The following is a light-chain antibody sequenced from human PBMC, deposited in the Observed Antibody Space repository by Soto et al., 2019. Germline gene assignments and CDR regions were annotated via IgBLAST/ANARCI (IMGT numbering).Light chain of an antibody. CDR2: KAS. Sequence: DIQVTQSPSSLSASVGDRVSITCRASQSISSWLAWYQQKPGKAPKMLIYKASSLESGVPSRFSGSGSGTDFTLTISSLQPEDFGAYYCQQYDSYPWTFGQGTKVDIK. CDR1: QSISSW. J-gene: IGKJ1*01. CDR3: QQYDSYPWT. V-gene: IGKV1-5*03.